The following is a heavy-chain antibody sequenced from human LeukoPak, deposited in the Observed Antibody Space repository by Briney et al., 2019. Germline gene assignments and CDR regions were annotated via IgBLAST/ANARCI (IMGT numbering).Heavy chain of an antibody. D-gene: IGHD1-26*01. CDR2: IRSRANKYAT. CDR3: ARIWEHAFDI. Sequence: GGSLRLSCAASGFTFSDSGIHWVRQASGKGLEWVGRIRSRANKYATASAASVKGRFTVSRDDSRNTAYLQMNSLKTEDTAVYYCARIWEHAFDIWGQGTMVTVSS. CDR1: GFTFSDSG. J-gene: IGHJ3*02. V-gene: IGHV3-73*01.